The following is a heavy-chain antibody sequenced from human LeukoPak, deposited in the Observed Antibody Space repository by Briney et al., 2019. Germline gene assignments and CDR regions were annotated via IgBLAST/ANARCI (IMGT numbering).Heavy chain of an antibody. CDR2: IWYDGSNK. V-gene: IGHV3-33*08. Sequence: GGSLRLSCAASGFTFSNYNMHWVRQAPGKGLEWVAFIWYDGSNKYYADSVKGRFTISRDNSRNTLFLQMNSLRAENTAVYYCATDRATQYFDYWGQGTLVSVSS. J-gene: IGHJ4*02. CDR3: ATDRATQYFDY. CDR1: GFTFSNYN. D-gene: IGHD2-15*01.